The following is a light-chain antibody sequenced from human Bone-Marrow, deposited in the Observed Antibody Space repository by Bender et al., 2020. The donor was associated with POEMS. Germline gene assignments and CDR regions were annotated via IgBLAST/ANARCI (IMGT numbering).Light chain of an antibody. CDR2: QDN. CDR1: KLGAKY. Sequence: SYELTQPPSVSVSPGQTASITCSGDKLGAKYACWYQQKPGQSPVLVIYQDNKRPSGIPERFSGSNSGTTATLTISETQAMDEADYYCQSADSVGTNVVFGGGTKLTVL. CDR3: QSADSVGTNVV. V-gene: IGLV3-1*01. J-gene: IGLJ2*01.